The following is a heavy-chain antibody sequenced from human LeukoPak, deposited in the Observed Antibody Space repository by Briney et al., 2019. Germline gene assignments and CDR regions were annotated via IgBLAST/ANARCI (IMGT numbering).Heavy chain of an antibody. CDR2: IYYSGST. D-gene: IGHD1-26*01. CDR1: GGSISSSSYY. V-gene: IGHV4-39*07. CDR3: ARVGTNNWFDP. Sequence: SETLSLTCTVSGGSISSSSYYWGWIRQPPGKGLEWIGSIYYSGSTYYNPSLKSRVTISVDTSKNQFSLKLSSATAADTAVYYCARVGTNNWFDPWGQGTLVTVSS. J-gene: IGHJ5*02.